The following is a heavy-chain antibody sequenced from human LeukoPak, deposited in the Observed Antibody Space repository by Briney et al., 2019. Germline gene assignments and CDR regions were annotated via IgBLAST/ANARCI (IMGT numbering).Heavy chain of an antibody. V-gene: IGHV1-46*01. D-gene: IGHD3-3*01. J-gene: IGHJ4*02. CDR2: INPSGGST. CDR1: GYTFTSYY. CDR3: ATQKKRITIFGVVIDDY. Sequence: ASVTVSCKASGYTFTSYYMHWVRQAPGQGLEWMGIINPSGGSTSYAQKFQGRVTMTRDTSTSTVYMELSSLRSEDTAVYYCATQKKRITIFGVVIDDYWGQGTLVTVSS.